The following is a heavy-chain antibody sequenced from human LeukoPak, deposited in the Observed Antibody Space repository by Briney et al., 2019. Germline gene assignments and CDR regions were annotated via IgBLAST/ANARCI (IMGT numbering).Heavy chain of an antibody. CDR2: IPYDGSNK. CDR1: GFTFSSYG. CDR3: AKDELDYFDY. J-gene: IGHJ4*02. Sequence: GGSLRLSCAASGFTFSSYGMHWVRQAPGKGLEWVAVIPYDGSNKYYADSVKGRFTISRDNSKNTLYLQMNSLRAEDTAVYYCAKDELDYFDYWGQGTLVTVSS. V-gene: IGHV3-30*18.